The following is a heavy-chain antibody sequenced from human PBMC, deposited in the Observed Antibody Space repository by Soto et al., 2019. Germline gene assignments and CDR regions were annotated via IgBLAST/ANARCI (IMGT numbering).Heavy chain of an antibody. V-gene: IGHV1-69*13. J-gene: IGHJ6*02. CDR2: IIPIFGTA. CDR1: GGTFSSYA. CDR3: ARDIVVVPAAIGYYYYYGMDV. Sequence: GASVKVSCKASGGTFSSYAISWVRQAPGQGLEWMGGIIPIFGTANYAQKFQGRVTITADESTSTAYMELSSLRSEDTAVYYCARDIVVVPAAIGYYYYYGMDVWGQGTTVTVSS. D-gene: IGHD2-2*01.